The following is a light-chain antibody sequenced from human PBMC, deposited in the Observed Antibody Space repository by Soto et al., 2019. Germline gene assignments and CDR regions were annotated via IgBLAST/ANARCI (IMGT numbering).Light chain of an antibody. CDR3: MQATHRPIT. CDR1: PSLLHSDGIAY. V-gene: IGKV2-30*02. Sequence: LLTQTQLSLPVTHGQPACISCRSTPSLLHSDGIAYFSWFQQRPGRSPRRLIYKVSNRDSGVPARFSGSGSGTDFALKISRVEAEDVGVYYCMQATHRPITFGEGTRLEI. CDR2: KVS. J-gene: IGKJ5*01.